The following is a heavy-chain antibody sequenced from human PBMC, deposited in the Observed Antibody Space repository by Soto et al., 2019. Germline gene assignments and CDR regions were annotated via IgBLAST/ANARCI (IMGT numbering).Heavy chain of an antibody. Sequence: GGSLRLSCAASGFTFSSYAMSWVRQAPGKGLEWVSAISGSGGSTYYADSVKGRFTISRDNSKNTLYLQMNSLRAEDTAVYYCAKGPCSGGSCYGVWDYWGQGTLVTVSS. CDR1: GFTFSSYA. V-gene: IGHV3-23*01. J-gene: IGHJ4*02. CDR2: ISGSGGST. D-gene: IGHD2-15*01. CDR3: AKGPCSGGSCYGVWDY.